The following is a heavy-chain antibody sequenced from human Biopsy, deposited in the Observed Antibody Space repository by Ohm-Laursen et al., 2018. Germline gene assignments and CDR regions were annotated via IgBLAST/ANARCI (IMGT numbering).Heavy chain of an antibody. CDR2: IVPILGHL. J-gene: IGHJ4*02. D-gene: IGHD3-3*01. V-gene: IGHV1-69*04. CDR3: AADADGYYTEFDY. CDR1: GGPSTNYA. Sequence: SSVKVSCKASGGPSTNYAFSWVRQAPGQGLEWVGRIVPILGHLNYAQRFQGRVSITADKSTSYVYMELSRLTSGDPAVYYCAADADGYYTEFDYWGPGTLVTVSS.